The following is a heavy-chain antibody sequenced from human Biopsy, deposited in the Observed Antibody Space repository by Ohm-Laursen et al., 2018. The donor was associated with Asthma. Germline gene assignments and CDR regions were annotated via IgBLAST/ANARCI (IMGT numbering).Heavy chain of an antibody. CDR2: FNPEDGEQ. Sequence: ASSVKVSCKVSGNSLTDLAMHWVRQAPGKGLEWMGGFNPEDGEQIYAEMFQGRVTMTEDTSSDTAYMELRSLRLDDTAVYYCARIKIRIGAGTDRYFDLWGRGTLVTVSS. CDR3: ARIKIRIGAGTDRYFDL. D-gene: IGHD3-16*01. CDR1: GNSLTDLA. V-gene: IGHV1-24*01. J-gene: IGHJ2*01.